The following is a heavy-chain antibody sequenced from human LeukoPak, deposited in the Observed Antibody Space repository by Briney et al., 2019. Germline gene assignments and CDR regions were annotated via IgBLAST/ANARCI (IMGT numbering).Heavy chain of an antibody. J-gene: IGHJ3*02. CDR3: VRDLRDYGAFEI. CDR1: GFTVSSNY. D-gene: IGHD4-17*01. V-gene: IGHV3-66*01. Sequence: GGSLRLSCAASGFTVSSNYMSWVRQAPGKGLEWVSIIYSGGSTYYADSVRGRFIISRDNSKNTLFLQMNSLRAEDTAVYFCVRDLRDYGAFEIWGQGTMVTVSS. CDR2: IYSGGST.